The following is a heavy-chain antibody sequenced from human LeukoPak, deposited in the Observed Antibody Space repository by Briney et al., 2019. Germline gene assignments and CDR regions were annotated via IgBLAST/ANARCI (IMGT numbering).Heavy chain of an antibody. CDR3: ARQVGRLGTDV. J-gene: IGHJ6*02. D-gene: IGHD3-10*01. V-gene: IGHV4-39*01. CDR1: GSSISSSAYY. Sequence: SETLSLTCTVSGSSISSSAYYWGWIRQPPGKGLEWIGSIDHSGSTYHNLSLRSRVTISIDTSKNQFSLKLSSVTAADTAVYCCARQVGRLGTDVWGQGTTVTVSS. CDR2: IDHSGST.